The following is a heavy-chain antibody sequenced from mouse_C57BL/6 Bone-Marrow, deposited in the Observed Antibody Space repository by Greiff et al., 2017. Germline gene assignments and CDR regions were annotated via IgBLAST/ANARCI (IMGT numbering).Heavy chain of an antibody. J-gene: IGHJ2*01. V-gene: IGHV14-2*01. D-gene: IGHD1-1*01. CDR1: GFNIKDYY. CDR2: IDPEDGET. Sequence: EVQRVESGAELVKPGASVKLSCTASGFNIKDYYIHWVKQRTEQGLEWIGRIDPEDGETKYAPKFQDKATITADPSSNTAYLQLSSLTSEDTAVYYCTRSLIYYGTNYWGQGTTLTVSS. CDR3: TRSLIYYGTNY.